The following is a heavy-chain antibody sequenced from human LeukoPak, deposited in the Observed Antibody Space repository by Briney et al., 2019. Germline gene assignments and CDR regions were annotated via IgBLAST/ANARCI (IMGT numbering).Heavy chain of an antibody. Sequence: SETLSLTCTVSGYSISSGYYWGWIRQPPGKGLEWIGSIYHSGSTYYNPSLKSRVTISVDTSKNQFSLKLSSVTAADTAVYYCTRGSIAYYYMDVWGKGTTVTISS. CDR3: TRGSIAYYYMDV. CDR2: IYHSGST. J-gene: IGHJ6*03. CDR1: GYSISSGYY. D-gene: IGHD3-22*01. V-gene: IGHV4-38-2*02.